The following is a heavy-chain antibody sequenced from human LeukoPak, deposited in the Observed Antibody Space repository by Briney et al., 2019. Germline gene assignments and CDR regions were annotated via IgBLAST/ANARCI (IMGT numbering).Heavy chain of an antibody. Sequence: GGSLTLSCAASRFTFCDYYMNWLRHTPGKGVEWISYTSGSSHDINYAEAGEGRFTVARDNTKRFLYLEMSSLKVDDSDFYYCVRWAREADIWGQGIQVIVSS. CDR3: VRWAREADI. J-gene: IGHJ4*02. CDR2: TSGSSHDI. CDR1: RFTFCDYY. D-gene: IGHD2-2*01. V-gene: IGHV3-11*03.